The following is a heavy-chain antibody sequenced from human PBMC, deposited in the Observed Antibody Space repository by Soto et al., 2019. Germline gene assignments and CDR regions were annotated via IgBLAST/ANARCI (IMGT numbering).Heavy chain of an antibody. CDR2: ISSNGGSI. CDR3: ARLQNYYHGMDV. V-gene: IGHV3-64*01. CDR1: GFTFSSYA. J-gene: IGHJ6*02. D-gene: IGHD1-1*01. Sequence: LRLSCAASGFTFSSYAMHWVRQAPGKGLEYVSAISSNGGSIYYGNSVKGRFTISRDNSKNTLYLQMGSLRAEDMAVYYCARLQNYYHGMDVWGQGTTVTVSS.